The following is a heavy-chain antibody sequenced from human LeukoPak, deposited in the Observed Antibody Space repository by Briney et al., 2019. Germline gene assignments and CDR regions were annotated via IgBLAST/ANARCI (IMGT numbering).Heavy chain of an antibody. CDR2: LSYDGSTK. Sequence: GGSLRLSCAASGFTFSSYAMYWVRQAPDKGLEWVAVLSYDGSTKSYADSVKGRFTISRDNSKSTMYLQMNSLRAEDMAVYYCARGRRYCSSTSCSNFDYWGQGTLVTVSS. CDR3: ARGRRYCSSTSCSNFDY. J-gene: IGHJ4*02. V-gene: IGHV3-30-3*01. D-gene: IGHD2-2*01. CDR1: GFTFSSYA.